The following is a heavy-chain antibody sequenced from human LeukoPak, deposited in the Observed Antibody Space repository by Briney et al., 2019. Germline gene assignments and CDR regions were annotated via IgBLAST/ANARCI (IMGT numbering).Heavy chain of an antibody. CDR2: IYHSGST. D-gene: IGHD2-15*01. Sequence: PSETLSLTCAVPGYSISSGCYWGWIRQPPGKGLEWIGSIYHSGSTYYNPSLKSRVTMSVDTSKNQFSLKLSSVTAADTAVYYCARDSIVVVVARANWFDPWGQGTLVTVSS. V-gene: IGHV4-38-2*02. CDR3: ARDSIVVVVARANWFDP. CDR1: GYSISSGCY. J-gene: IGHJ5*02.